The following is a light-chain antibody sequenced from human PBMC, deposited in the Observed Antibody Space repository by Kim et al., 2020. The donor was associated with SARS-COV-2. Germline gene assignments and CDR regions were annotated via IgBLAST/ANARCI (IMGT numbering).Light chain of an antibody. CDR1: QSVSSN. CDR2: GAP. J-gene: IGKJ4*01. V-gene: IGKV3-15*01. Sequence: VSPGEKATLSGRARQSVSSNLAWYHQKPGQAPTLLIYGAPTRATGIPARFSGIGSGTEFTLTISSLQSEDFAVYYCQQYNNWPLTFGGGTKVDIK. CDR3: QQYNNWPLT.